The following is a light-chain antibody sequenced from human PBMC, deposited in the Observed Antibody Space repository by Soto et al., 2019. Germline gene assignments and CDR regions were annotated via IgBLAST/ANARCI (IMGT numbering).Light chain of an antibody. CDR1: SGHSSYA. CDR3: QTWGTGTRV. V-gene: IGLV4-69*01. J-gene: IGLJ3*02. Sequence: QSVLTQAPSASASLGASVKLTCTVDSGHSSYAIAWHQQQPEKGPRYLMKVESDGSHNKVDGIPDRFSGSSSGTERDLTIASLQSEDEADHYCQTWGTGTRVFGGGTKLTVL. CDR2: VESDGSH.